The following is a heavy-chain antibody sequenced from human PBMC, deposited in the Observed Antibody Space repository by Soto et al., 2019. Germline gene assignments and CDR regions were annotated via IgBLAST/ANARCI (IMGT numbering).Heavy chain of an antibody. CDR3: AGRLTTAASLDY. Sequence: ASVKVSCKASGYTFTSYAMDWVRQAPGQRLEWMGWINAGNGNTKYSQKFQGRFTISRDNSKNTLYLQMDSLRAEDTAIYYCAGRLTTAASLDYWGQGTLVTVSS. J-gene: IGHJ4*02. D-gene: IGHD3-16*01. CDR1: GYTFTSYA. CDR2: INAGNGNT. V-gene: IGHV1-3*01.